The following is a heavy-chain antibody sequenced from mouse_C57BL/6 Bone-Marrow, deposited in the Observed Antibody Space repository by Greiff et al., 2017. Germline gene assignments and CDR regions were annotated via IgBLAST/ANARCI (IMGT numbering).Heavy chain of an antibody. Sequence: QVQLQQSGAELARPGASVKMSCKASGYTFTSYTMHWVKQRPGQGLEWIGYINPSSGYPKYNQKFKDKDTLTADKSSSTAYMQLSRLTSEDSAVYYCASGDYYSNYGLTFYFDYWGKGTTLTVSA. CDR3: ASGDYYSNYGLTFYFDY. D-gene: IGHD2-5*01. CDR1: GYTFTSYT. J-gene: IGHJ2*01. CDR2: INPSSGYP. V-gene: IGHV1-4*01.